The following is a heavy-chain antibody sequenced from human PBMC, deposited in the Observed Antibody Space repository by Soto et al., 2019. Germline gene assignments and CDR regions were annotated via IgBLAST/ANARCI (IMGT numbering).Heavy chain of an antibody. CDR2: IYYSGST. V-gene: IGHV4-59*01. CDR1: GGSISSYY. D-gene: IGHD6-6*01. Sequence: PSETLSLTCTVSGGSISSYYWSWIRQPPGKGLEWIGYIYYSGSTNYNPSLKSRVTISVDTSKNQFSLKLSSVTAADTAVYYCARARHTEYSSPRGDYYYYGMDVWGQGTTVTVSS. J-gene: IGHJ6*02. CDR3: ARARHTEYSSPRGDYYYYGMDV.